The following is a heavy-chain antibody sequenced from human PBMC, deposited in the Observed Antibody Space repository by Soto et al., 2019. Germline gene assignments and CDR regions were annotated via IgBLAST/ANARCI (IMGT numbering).Heavy chain of an antibody. CDR3: AKGIASKTRPLGKYFDL. J-gene: IGHJ2*01. Sequence: EVQLLESGGGLVQPGGSLRLSCAASGFTFSSYAMSWVRQAPGKGLEWVSAISGSGGSTYYADSVKGRFTISRDNSKNTLYVQMESLRAEDTAVYYCAKGIASKTRPLGKYFDLWGRGTLVTVSS. CDR1: GFTFSSYA. CDR2: ISGSGGST. D-gene: IGHD6-13*01. V-gene: IGHV3-23*01.